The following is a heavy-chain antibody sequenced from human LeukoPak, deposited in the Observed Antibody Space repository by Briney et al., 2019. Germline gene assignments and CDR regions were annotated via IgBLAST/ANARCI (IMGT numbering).Heavy chain of an antibody. CDR2: ISSSSSTI. J-gene: IGHJ4*02. V-gene: IGHV3-48*04. CDR3: AKDLVGNGYYYDY. Sequence: GGSLRLSCAASGFTFSSYSMNWVRQAPGKGLEWVSYISSSSSTIYYADSVKGRFTISRDNAKNSLYLQMNSLRAEDTAVYYCAKDLVGNGYYYDYWGQGTLVTVSS. D-gene: IGHD3-22*01. CDR1: GFTFSSYS.